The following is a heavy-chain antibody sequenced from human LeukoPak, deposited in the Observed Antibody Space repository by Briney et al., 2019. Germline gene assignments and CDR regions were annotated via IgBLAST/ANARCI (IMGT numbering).Heavy chain of an antibody. Sequence: PGGSLRLSCGGSGFTISRNAINWVRQTPGKGLEWLSAISSDGRYIYYTDSVKGRFTTSRDNSRNTVYLQMNGLRVEDTAVYSCATVMGSSPSTAYFAYWGQGTLVTVSS. CDR1: GFTISRNA. CDR2: ISSDGRYI. CDR3: ATVMGSSPSTAYFAY. D-gene: IGHD6-6*01. J-gene: IGHJ4*02. V-gene: IGHV3-23*01.